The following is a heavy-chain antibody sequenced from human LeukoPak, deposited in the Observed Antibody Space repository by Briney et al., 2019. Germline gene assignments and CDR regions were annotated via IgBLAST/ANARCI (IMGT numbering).Heavy chain of an antibody. CDR2: IYHSGST. D-gene: IGHD3-22*01. CDR1: GGSLSDYY. V-gene: IGHV4-34*01. Sequence: SETLSLTCAVYGGSLSDYYWSWIRQPPGKGLEWIGEIYHSGSTNYNPSLKSRVTISVDKSKNQSSLKLSSVTAADTAVYYCARAGGYYDSSGYFLKYYFDYWGQGTLVTVSS. CDR3: ARAGGYYDSSGYFLKYYFDY. J-gene: IGHJ4*02.